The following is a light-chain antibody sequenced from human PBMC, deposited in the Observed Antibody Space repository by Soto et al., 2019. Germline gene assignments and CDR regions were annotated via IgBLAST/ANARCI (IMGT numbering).Light chain of an antibody. Sequence: QSVLTQPRSVSGSPGQSVTISCTGTSSDVGGYNYVSWYQQHPGKAPTVMIYDVSERPSGVPDRFSGSKSGNTASLTISGLQAEDASDSYFGSYAGSPRYVFGTGTKVTVL. CDR2: DVS. CDR3: GSYAGSPRYV. V-gene: IGLV2-11*01. CDR1: SSDVGGYNY. J-gene: IGLJ1*01.